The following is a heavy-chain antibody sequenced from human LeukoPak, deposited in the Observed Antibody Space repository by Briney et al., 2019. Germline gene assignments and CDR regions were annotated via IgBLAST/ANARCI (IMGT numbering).Heavy chain of an antibody. Sequence: PGGSLRLSCAASGFTFSSSWMHWVRQAPGKGLVWVSRITRDGGTTTYADSVKGRFTTSRDNAKNTLYLQMDSPRDDDTAVYYCARDPGYESWSPFWGGMDVWGNGTTVIVSS. CDR3: ARDPGYESWSPFWGGMDV. V-gene: IGHV3-74*01. CDR2: ITRDGGTT. D-gene: IGHD3-16*01. CDR1: GFTFSSSW. J-gene: IGHJ6*04.